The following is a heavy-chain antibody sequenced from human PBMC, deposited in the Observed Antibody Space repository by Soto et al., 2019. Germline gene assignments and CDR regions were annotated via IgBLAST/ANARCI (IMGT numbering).Heavy chain of an antibody. CDR3: TRWNVLAGPPDY. D-gene: IGHD6-19*01. J-gene: IGHJ4*02. CDR1: GFTFGDYA. CDR2: IRSKAYGGTT. V-gene: IGHV3-49*03. Sequence: EVQLVESGGGLVQPGRSLRLSCTGSGFTFGDYAMSWFRQAPGKGLQWVGFIRSKAYGGTTECAAPVKGRFTISRDDSKSIAYLQMNSLKTEDTAVYYCTRWNVLAGPPDYWGQGTLVTVSS.